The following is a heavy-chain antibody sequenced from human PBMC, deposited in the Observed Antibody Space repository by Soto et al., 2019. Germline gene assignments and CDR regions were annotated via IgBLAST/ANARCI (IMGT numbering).Heavy chain of an antibody. CDR3: ARRGEMATITPYNWFDP. D-gene: IGHD5-12*01. CDR2: IYYSGST. V-gene: IGHV4-30-4*01. Sequence: TSETLSLTCTVSGGSISSGDYYWSWIRQPPGKGLEWIGYIYYSGSTYYNPSLKSRVTISVDTSKNQFSLKLSSGTAADTAVYYCARRGEMATITPYNWFDPWGQGTLVTVSS. CDR1: GGSISSGDYY. J-gene: IGHJ5*02.